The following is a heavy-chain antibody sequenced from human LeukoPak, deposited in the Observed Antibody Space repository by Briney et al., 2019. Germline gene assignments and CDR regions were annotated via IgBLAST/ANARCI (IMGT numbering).Heavy chain of an antibody. Sequence: SETLSLTCAVSGYSISSGYYWGWIRQPPGKGLEWIGYIYYSGSTYYNPSLKSRVTISVDTSKNQFSLKLSSVTAADTAVYYCARGDYYYYMDVWGKGTTVTVSS. V-gene: IGHV4-38-2*01. J-gene: IGHJ6*03. CDR2: IYYSGST. CDR1: GYSISSGYY. CDR3: ARGDYYYYMDV.